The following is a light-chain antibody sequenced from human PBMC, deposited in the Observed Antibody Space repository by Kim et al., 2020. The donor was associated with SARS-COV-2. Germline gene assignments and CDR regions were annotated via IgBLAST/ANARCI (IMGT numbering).Light chain of an antibody. CDR3: QQYYSSPPT. Sequence: ASTGDRVTITCRASQGISTYLAWYQQKPGKAPKLLIYAASTLQSGVPSRFSGSGSGTDFSLTISCLQSEDFATYYCQQYYSSPPTFGQGTKVDIK. CDR1: QGISTY. CDR2: AAS. J-gene: IGKJ1*01. V-gene: IGKV1-8*01.